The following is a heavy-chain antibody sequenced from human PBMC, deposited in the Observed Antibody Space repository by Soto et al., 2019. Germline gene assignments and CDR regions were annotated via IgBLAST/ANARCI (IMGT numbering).Heavy chain of an antibody. CDR2: IKSKTDGGTN. D-gene: IGHD3-22*01. CDR1: GFTFSHVW. Sequence: GGSLRLSCAASGFTFSHVWMNWVRQAPGKGLEWVGRIKSKTDGGTNDYAAPAKGRFTISRDDSKNTLYLQMNSLKTEDTAVYYCTADYYDSSGYYVLGYWGQGTLVTVSS. J-gene: IGHJ4*02. CDR3: TADYYDSSGYYVLGY. V-gene: IGHV3-15*07.